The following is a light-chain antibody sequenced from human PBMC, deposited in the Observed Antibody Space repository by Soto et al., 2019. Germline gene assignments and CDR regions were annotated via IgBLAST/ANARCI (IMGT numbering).Light chain of an antibody. CDR2: AIS. J-gene: IGKJ1*01. CDR3: QQGYSTPWK. Sequence: DIQITHSPSSLSASVVDGVTITFLASQSVTTYLHWYQQKAGEAPKLLIYAISNLQSGVSSRFSGSGSGTDFSLTINTLQPEDFATYYCQQGYSTPWKFGQGTKVDIK. CDR1: QSVTTY. V-gene: IGKV1-39*01.